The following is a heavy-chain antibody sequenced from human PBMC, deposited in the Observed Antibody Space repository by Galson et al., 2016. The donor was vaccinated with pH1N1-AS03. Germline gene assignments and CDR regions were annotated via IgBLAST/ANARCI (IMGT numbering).Heavy chain of an antibody. D-gene: IGHD5/OR15-5a*01. Sequence: CAISGDSVSSNSVAWNWIRQSPSRGLEWLGRTYYRSRWYNDYALSVKSRITINPDTSKNQSSLHLNSVTSEDTAVYYSARGRSSAMDVWGQGTTVTVSS. CDR2: TYYRSRWYN. V-gene: IGHV6-1*01. CDR1: GDSVSSNSVA. CDR3: ARGRSSAMDV. J-gene: IGHJ6*02.